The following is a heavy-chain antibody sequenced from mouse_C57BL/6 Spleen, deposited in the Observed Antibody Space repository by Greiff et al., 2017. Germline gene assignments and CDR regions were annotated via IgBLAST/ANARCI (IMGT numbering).Heavy chain of an antibody. D-gene: IGHD1-1*01. CDR1: GYAFTNYL. Sequence: VQLQESGAELVRPGTSVKVSCKASGYAFTNYLIEWVKQRPGQGLEWIGEINPGSGGTNYNEKFKGKATLTADKSSSTAYMQLSSLPSEDSAVYFCARGGSSYFDYWGQGTTLTVSS. CDR3: ARGGSSYFDY. CDR2: INPGSGGT. J-gene: IGHJ2*01. V-gene: IGHV1-54*01.